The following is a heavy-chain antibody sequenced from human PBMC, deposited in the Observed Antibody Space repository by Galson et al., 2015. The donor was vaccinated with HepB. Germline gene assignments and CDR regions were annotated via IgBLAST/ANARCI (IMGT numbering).Heavy chain of an antibody. CDR2: IYTSGSP. CDR3: VSTRRQYSGYDWGTRFHD. CDR1: GASISDDNHF. V-gene: IGHV4-61*02. D-gene: IGHD5-12*01. J-gene: IGHJ4*02. Sequence: TLSLTCTVSGASISDDNHFWSWIRQPAGKGPEWIGRIYTSGSPNYNPSLKSRVTMSVDTAKNQFSPKLNSATAADTAVYYCVSTRRQYSGYDWGTRFHDWGQGIQVTVSS.